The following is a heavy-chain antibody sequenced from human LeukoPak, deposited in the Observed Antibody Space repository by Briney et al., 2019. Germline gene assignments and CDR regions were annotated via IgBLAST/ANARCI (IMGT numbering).Heavy chain of an antibody. CDR1: GYTFTSYY. V-gene: IGHV1-46*01. CDR3: ATAWMATIMGDAFDI. J-gene: IGHJ3*02. D-gene: IGHD5-24*01. Sequence: RASVKVSCKASGYTFTSYYMHWVRQAPGQGLEWMGIINPSGGSTSYAQKFQGRVTMTRDTSTSTVYMELSSLRSEDTAVYYCATAWMATIMGDAFDIWGQGTMVTVSS. CDR2: INPSGGST.